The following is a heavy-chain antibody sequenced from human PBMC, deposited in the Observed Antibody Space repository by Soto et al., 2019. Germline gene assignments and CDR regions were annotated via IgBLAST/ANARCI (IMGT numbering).Heavy chain of an antibody. CDR3: VSEVIEAVGTIRWFDP. J-gene: IGHJ5*02. V-gene: IGHV3-74*03. D-gene: IGHD3-22*01. CDR1: GFTFSRHW. Sequence: GGSLRLSCAASGFTFSRHWMHWVRQTPGKGPVWVSRISGDGTSTKYADSVKGRFTIARDNAKNTLFLQMSSLRVEDTAVYYCVSEVIEAVGTIRWFDPWGQGTMVTVSS. CDR2: ISGDGTST.